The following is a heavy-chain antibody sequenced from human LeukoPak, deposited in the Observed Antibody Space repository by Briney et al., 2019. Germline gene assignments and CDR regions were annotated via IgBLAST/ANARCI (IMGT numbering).Heavy chain of an antibody. CDR3: ARVGHGQWLVRAVYNWFDP. CDR1: GFTFSSYS. CDR2: ISSSSSYI. D-gene: IGHD6-19*01. J-gene: IGHJ5*02. V-gene: IGHV3-21*01. Sequence: AGSLTLSCAASGFTFSSYSMNWVRQAPGEVLEWVSSISSSSSYIYYADSVKGRFTISRDNAKHPLYLQMNSLRAEDTAGYYCARVGHGQWLVRAVYNWFDPWGQGTLVTVSS.